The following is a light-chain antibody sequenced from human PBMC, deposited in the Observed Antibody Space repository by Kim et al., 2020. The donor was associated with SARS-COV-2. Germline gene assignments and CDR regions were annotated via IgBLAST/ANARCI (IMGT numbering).Light chain of an antibody. V-gene: IGKV3-15*01. J-gene: IGKJ2*01. CDR2: GAS. CDR1: QGVSSN. Sequence: GSPGERATLSGRASQGVSSNLAWYQQKPGQAPRLLIYGASTRATGIPARCSGSGSGREFTLTISSLQCEDFAVYYGQQYNNWPPYTFGQGTKLEI. CDR3: QQYNNWPPYT.